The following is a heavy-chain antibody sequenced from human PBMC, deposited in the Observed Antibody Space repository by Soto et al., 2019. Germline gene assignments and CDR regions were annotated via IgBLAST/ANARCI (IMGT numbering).Heavy chain of an antibody. V-gene: IGHV4-38-2*01. CDR1: GYSIRSCYY. J-gene: IGHJ6*02. Sequence: SETLSLTCAVSGYSIRSCYYWGWIRQPPGKELEWIGSIYHSGSTYYNPSLKSRVTISVDTSKNQFSLKLSSVTAADTAVYYCARVLVGVRAAAGPDYYYYGMDVWGQGTTVT. D-gene: IGHD6-13*01. CDR3: ARVLVGVRAAAGPDYYYYGMDV. CDR2: IYHSGST.